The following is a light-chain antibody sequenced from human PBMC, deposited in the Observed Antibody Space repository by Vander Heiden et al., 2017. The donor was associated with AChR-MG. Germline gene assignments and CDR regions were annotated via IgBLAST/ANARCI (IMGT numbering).Light chain of an antibody. CDR2: AAS. V-gene: IGKV1-39*01. CDR3: QQSYSNTKT. J-gene: IGKJ2*01. Sequence: DIQMTQSPSSLSASVGDRVTITCRASQSVKISLNWYQQKPGKAPKLLIYAASSLQAGVPSRFSGSGSGTDFTLTISSLLREDFATYYCQQSYSNTKTFGQGTKLEMK. CDR1: QSVKIS.